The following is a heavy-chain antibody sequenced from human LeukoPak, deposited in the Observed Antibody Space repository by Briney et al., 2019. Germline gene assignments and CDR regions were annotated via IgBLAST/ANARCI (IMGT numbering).Heavy chain of an antibody. J-gene: IGHJ4*02. CDR2: IIPIFGTA. D-gene: IGHD6-6*01. Sequence: SVKVSCKASGGTFSSYAISWVRQAPGQGLEWMGGIIPIFGTANYAQKFQGRFTITADESTSTAYMELSSLRSEDTAVYYCARGNPTARPETSFDYWGQGTLVTVSS. V-gene: IGHV1-69*01. CDR1: GGTFSSYA. CDR3: ARGNPTARPETSFDY.